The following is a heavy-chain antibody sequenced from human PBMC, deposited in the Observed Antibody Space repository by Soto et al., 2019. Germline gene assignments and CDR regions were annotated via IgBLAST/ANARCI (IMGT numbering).Heavy chain of an antibody. D-gene: IGHD3-22*01. V-gene: IGHV3-30-3*01. Sequence: VGSLRLSCTASGFTFSIYAMHWVRQAPGKGLEWVAVISYDGSNKYYADSVKGRFTISKDNSKNTLYLQMNSRRAEDTAVYYCARPLAYYYDSSGYYPHFHYCGPGTILTVYS. CDR2: ISYDGSNK. CDR1: GFTFSIYA. CDR3: ARPLAYYYDSSGYYPHFHY. J-gene: IGHJ4*02.